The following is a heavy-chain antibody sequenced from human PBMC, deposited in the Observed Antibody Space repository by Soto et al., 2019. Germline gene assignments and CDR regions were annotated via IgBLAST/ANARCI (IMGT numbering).Heavy chain of an antibody. CDR1: GGTFSSYA. CDR3: ARNAGIAAAGTDYFDY. CDR2: IIPIFGTA. Sequence: SVKVSCKASGGTFSSYAISWVRQAPGQGLEWMGGIIPIFGTANYAQKFQGRVTITADESTSTAYKELSSLRSEDTAVYYCARNAGIAAAGTDYFDYWGQGTLVTVSS. V-gene: IGHV1-69*13. J-gene: IGHJ4*02. D-gene: IGHD6-13*01.